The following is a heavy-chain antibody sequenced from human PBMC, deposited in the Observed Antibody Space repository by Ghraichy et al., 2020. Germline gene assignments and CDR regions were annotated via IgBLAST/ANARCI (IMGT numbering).Heavy chain of an antibody. CDR1: GFTFSDYY. V-gene: IGHV3-11*06. CDR3: ARVLGVAAPVTT. J-gene: IGHJ5*02. Sequence: GESLNISCAASGFTFSDYYMSWIRQAPGKGLEWVSYISGVGGYTNYADSVKGRFSISRDNAKNSLYLQMNSLRAEDTALYYCARVLGVAAPVTTWGQGSLVTVSS. D-gene: IGHD6-13*01. CDR2: ISGVGGYT.